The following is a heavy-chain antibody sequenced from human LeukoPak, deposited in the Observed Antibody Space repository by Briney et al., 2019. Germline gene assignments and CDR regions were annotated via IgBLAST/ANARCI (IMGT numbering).Heavy chain of an antibody. V-gene: IGHV3-23*01. CDR1: GFTFSSYA. J-gene: IGHJ4*02. Sequence: GGSLRLSCAASGFTFSSYAMSWVRQAPGKGLEWVSAISGSGGSTHYADSVKGRFTISRDNSKNTLYLQMNSLRAEDTAVYYCAKMIMVRGVMDYWGQGTLVTVSS. D-gene: IGHD3-10*01. CDR2: ISGSGGST. CDR3: AKMIMVRGVMDY.